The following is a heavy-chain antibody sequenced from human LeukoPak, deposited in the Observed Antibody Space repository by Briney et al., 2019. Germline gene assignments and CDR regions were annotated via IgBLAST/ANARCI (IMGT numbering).Heavy chain of an antibody. J-gene: IGHJ5*02. V-gene: IGHV4-4*07. CDR2: IYTRGST. Sequence: PSETLSLTCTVSGGSISNFYWSWIRQPAGKGLESIGHIYTRGSTNYNPSFKSRVTMSVDTSKKQFSLKLSSVTAADTAVYYCARAHVLRYFGGGSNWFDPWGQGTLVTVSS. D-gene: IGHD3-9*01. CDR1: GGSISNFY. CDR3: ARAHVLRYFGGGSNWFDP.